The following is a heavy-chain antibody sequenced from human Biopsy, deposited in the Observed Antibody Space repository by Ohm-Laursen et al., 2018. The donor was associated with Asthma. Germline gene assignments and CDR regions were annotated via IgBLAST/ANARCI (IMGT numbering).Heavy chain of an antibody. D-gene: IGHD3-22*01. V-gene: IGHV3-53*01. CDR2: IYSGGTS. J-gene: IGHJ4*02. Sequence: GSLRLSCAASGFAVSRDYMFWVRQAPGKGLEWVSVIYSGGTSHTADSVRDRFTISRDYSKNTLYLQMHSLRAEDTAVYYCARGDSSNWSHYYFDYWGQGTLVTVSS. CDR3: ARGDSSNWSHYYFDY. CDR1: GFAVSRDY.